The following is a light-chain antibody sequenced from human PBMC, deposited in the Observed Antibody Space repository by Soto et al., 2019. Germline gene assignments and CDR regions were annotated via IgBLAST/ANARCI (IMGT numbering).Light chain of an antibody. CDR3: QQYGSSPTWT. Sequence: EIVLTQSPGTLSLSPGERATLSCRASQSVSSSYLAWYQQKPGQAPRLLIYGASSRATGIPDRFSGSGSGTDFTLTISRLEPEDVAVYCCQQYGSSPTWTFGQGTKVEIK. V-gene: IGKV3-20*01. J-gene: IGKJ1*01. CDR1: QSVSSSY. CDR2: GAS.